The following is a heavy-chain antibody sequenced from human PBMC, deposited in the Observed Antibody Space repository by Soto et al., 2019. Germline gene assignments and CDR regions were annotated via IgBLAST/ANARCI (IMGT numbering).Heavy chain of an antibody. J-gene: IGHJ4*02. CDR3: ARVGPSVWFGTKAFDY. CDR1: GGFISSHY. CDR2: IYYSGST. Sequence: SETLSLTCTVSGGFISSHYWSWIRQSPGKGLEWIGYIYYSGSTNYNPSLRSRVTISVDTSKNQFSLKLSSVTAADTAVYYCARVGPSVWFGTKAFDYWGQGTLVTVSS. D-gene: IGHD3-10*01. V-gene: IGHV4-59*11.